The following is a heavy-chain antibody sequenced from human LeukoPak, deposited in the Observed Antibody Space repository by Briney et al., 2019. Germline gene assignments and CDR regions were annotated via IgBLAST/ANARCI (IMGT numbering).Heavy chain of an antibody. CDR3: ARDHVTMLRGVYYGMDV. V-gene: IGHV1-18*01. J-gene: IGHJ6*02. CDR1: GYTFTRYG. D-gene: IGHD3-10*01. Sequence: ASVKVSCKASGYTFTRYGVSWVRQAPGQGLEWMGWISAYNGNTNYAQKLQGRVTMTTDTSTSTAHMELRSLRSDDTAVYYCARDHVTMLRGVYYGMDVWGQGTTVTVSS. CDR2: ISAYNGNT.